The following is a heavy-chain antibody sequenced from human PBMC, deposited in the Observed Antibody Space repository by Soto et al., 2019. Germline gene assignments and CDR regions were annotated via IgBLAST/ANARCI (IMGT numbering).Heavy chain of an antibody. CDR1: GFDFRSYE. Sequence: GGSLRLSCVASGFDFRSYEMNWVRQAPGKGLEWVSVIYSDGSTYYADSVKGRFTISRDNSKNTLYLQMNSLRAEDTAVYYCATERGPTYYFDYWGQGTLVTVSS. J-gene: IGHJ4*02. D-gene: IGHD2-21*01. CDR2: IYSDGST. V-gene: IGHV3-53*01. CDR3: ATERGPTYYFDY.